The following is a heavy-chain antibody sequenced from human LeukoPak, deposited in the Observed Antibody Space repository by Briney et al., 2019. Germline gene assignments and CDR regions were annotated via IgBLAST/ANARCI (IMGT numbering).Heavy chain of an antibody. CDR2: TYYTSKWYN. V-gene: IGHV6-1*01. D-gene: IGHD1-7*01. CDR3: ARQQNLVFGY. Sequence: SQTLSLTCAISGDSVSNNVAGWNWLRQSPSRGLEWLGRTYYTSKWYNDYAVSVKSRITINPDTSKNQFSLQLNSVTPDDTAVYYCARQQNLVFGYWGQGTLVTVSS. J-gene: IGHJ4*02. CDR1: GDSVSNNVAG.